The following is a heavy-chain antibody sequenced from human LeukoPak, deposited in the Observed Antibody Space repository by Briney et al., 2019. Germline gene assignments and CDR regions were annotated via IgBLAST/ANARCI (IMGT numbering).Heavy chain of an antibody. CDR3: ARGQYDSGGYHYGIRAFYFDY. Sequence: SETLSLTCTVSGDFLSSGDYYWGWIRQSPGKGLTWIGSIYYSGSTLYNASFESRVTMSVDTSKNQFSLKLRSVTAADTAVYYCARGQYDSGGYHYGIRAFYFDYWGQGILVTVSS. CDR1: GDFLSSGDYY. CDR2: IYYSGST. V-gene: IGHV4-39*01. J-gene: IGHJ4*02. D-gene: IGHD3-22*01.